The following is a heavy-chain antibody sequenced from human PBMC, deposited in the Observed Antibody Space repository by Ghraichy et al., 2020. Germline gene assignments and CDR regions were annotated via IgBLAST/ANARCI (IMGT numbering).Heavy chain of an antibody. CDR1: GGSFSGYY. J-gene: IGHJ4*02. Sequence: SETLSLTCAVYGGSFSGYYWSWIRQPPGKGLEWIGEINHSGSTNYNPSLKSRVTISVDTSKNQFSLKLSSVTAADTAVYYCARGRNCSSTSCYWDFDYWGQGTLVTISS. V-gene: IGHV4-34*01. D-gene: IGHD2-2*01. CDR2: INHSGST. CDR3: ARGRNCSSTSCYWDFDY.